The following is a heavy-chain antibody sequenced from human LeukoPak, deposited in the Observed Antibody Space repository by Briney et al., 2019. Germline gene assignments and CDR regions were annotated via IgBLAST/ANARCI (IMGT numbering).Heavy chain of an antibody. V-gene: IGHV3-23*01. Sequence: PGGSLRLSCAASGFTFGSYAMSWVRQAPGKGLEWVSAISGSGGSTYYADSVKGRFTISRDNSKNTLYLQMNSLRAEDTAVYYCAKDSGYYDILTGYPGGDWFDPWGQGTLVTVSS. D-gene: IGHD3-9*01. CDR1: GFTFGSYA. J-gene: IGHJ5*02. CDR2: ISGSGGST. CDR3: AKDSGYYDILTGYPGGDWFDP.